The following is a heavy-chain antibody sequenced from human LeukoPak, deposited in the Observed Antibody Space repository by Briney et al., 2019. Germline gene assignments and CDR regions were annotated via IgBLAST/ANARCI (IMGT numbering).Heavy chain of an antibody. V-gene: IGHV1-46*01. CDR2: MNPSGGST. D-gene: IGHD6-19*01. CDR3: AKEGSSGWVPNY. J-gene: IGHJ4*02. Sequence: ASVKVSCKTSGYTFTNYYMHWVRQAPGQGREGMGIMNPSGGSTSYSQKFQGRVTMTRDTSISTVYMELSRLRSDNTAVYYCAKEGSSGWVPNYWGQGTLVTVSS. CDR1: GYTFTNYY.